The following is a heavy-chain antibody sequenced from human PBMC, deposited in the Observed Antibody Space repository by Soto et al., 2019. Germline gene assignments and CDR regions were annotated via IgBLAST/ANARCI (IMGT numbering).Heavy chain of an antibody. CDR3: ARVNDILTGYSLGHWCDP. V-gene: IGHV1-18*01. Sequence: ASVKVSCKASGYTFTSYGISWVRQAPGQGLEWMGWISAYNGNTNYAQKLQGRVTMTTDTSTSTAYMELRSLRSDDTAVYYCARVNDILTGYSLGHWCDPWGQGTLVTVSS. CDR2: ISAYNGNT. D-gene: IGHD3-9*01. J-gene: IGHJ5*02. CDR1: GYTFTSYG.